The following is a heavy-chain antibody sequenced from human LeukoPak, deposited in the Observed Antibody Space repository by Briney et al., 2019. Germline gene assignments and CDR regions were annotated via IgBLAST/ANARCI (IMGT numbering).Heavy chain of an antibody. CDR1: GFTFSSYA. D-gene: IGHD2-2*01. J-gene: IGHJ4*02. Sequence: AGGSLRLSCAASGFTFSSYAMSWVRQAPGKGLEWVSAISGSGGSTYYADSVKGRFTISRDNSKNTLYLQMNSLRAEDTAVYYCAKDRGRCSSTSCYAGWGQGTRVTVSA. V-gene: IGHV3-23*01. CDR2: ISGSGGST. CDR3: AKDRGRCSSTSCYAG.